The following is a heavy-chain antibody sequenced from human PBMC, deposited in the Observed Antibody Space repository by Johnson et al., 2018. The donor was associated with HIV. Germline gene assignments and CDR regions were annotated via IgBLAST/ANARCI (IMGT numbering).Heavy chain of an antibody. CDR3: ARDVKVCAFDI. CDR1: GFTVSSNY. V-gene: IGHV3-66*01. Sequence: VQLVESGGGVVRPGGSLRLSCVVSGFTVSSNYMSWVRQAPGKGLEWVSVLHSGGSTSYADSVKGRFTISSDNSKNTLYRQMNSLGAEDTAVYYCARDVKVCAFDIWGQGTMVTVSS. CDR2: LHSGGST. D-gene: IGHD3-16*01. J-gene: IGHJ3*02.